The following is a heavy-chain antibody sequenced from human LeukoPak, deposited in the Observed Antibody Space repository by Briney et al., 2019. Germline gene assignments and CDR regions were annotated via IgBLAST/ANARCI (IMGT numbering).Heavy chain of an antibody. V-gene: IGHV1-18*04. J-gene: IGHJ4*02. CDR3: ARDLPYYDILTGYSGFDY. CDR2: ISPTNGNT. CDR1: GYTFTSYD. Sequence: ASVKVSCRASGYTFTSYDMHWVRQAPGQGLEWMGWISPTNGNTNYAQKFQGRVTMTTDTSTSTAYMELSRLRSDDTAVYYCARDLPYYDILTGYSGFDYWGQGTLVTVSS. D-gene: IGHD3-9*01.